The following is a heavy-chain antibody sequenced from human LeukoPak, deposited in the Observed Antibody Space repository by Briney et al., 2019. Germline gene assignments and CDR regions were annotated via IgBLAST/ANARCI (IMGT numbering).Heavy chain of an antibody. Sequence: ASVKVSCKASGYTFTGYYIHWVRQAPGQGLEWMGRINPNSGGTNYAQKFQGRVTMTRDTSISTAYMELSRLRSDDTAVYYCARDRPIRGYSYGIFDYWGQGTLVTVSS. D-gene: IGHD5-18*01. CDR3: ARDRPIRGYSYGIFDY. CDR1: GYTFTGYY. V-gene: IGHV1-2*06. CDR2: INPNSGGT. J-gene: IGHJ4*02.